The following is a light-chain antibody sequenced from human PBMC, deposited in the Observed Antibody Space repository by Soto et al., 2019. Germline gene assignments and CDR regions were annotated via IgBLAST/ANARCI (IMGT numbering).Light chain of an antibody. Sequence: QSVLTQPPSASGTPGQRVTISCSGSSSNIGRDTVNWYQQFPGAAPNLLIHSDNERPSGVPDRFSGSKSGTSASLAITGLQAEDEADYYCPAYDESLSAVVFGGGTKLTVL. CDR3: PAYDESLSAVV. J-gene: IGLJ2*01. CDR1: SSNIGRDT. CDR2: SDN. V-gene: IGLV1-44*01.